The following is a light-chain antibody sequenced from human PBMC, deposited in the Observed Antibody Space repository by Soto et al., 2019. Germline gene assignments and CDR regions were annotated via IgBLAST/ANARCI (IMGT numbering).Light chain of an antibody. CDR3: AAWDDSLNGYV. V-gene: IGLV1-44*01. J-gene: IGLJ1*01. CDR2: NNN. CDR1: SANIGTNA. Sequence: QSVVTQPPSASGTPGQRVSISSSGGSANIGTNAVNWYQQLPGTAPKLLIYNNNQRPSGVPDRFSGSKSGTSASLAISGLQTKDEADYYCAAWDDSLNGYVFGTGTKVTVL.